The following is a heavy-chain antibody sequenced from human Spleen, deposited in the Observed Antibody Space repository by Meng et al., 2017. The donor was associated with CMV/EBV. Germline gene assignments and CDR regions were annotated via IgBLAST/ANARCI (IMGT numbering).Heavy chain of an antibody. J-gene: IGHJ6*02. V-gene: IGHV3-30*02. CDR3: AKDIREADVSIFGVVIIPGYGMDV. Sequence: GESLKISCAASGFTFSSYGMHWVRQAPGKGLEWVAFIRYDGSQKYYVHSVKGRFTISRDNSKKTLYLQMNSLRAEDTAVYYCAKDIREADVSIFGVVIIPGYGMDVWGRGTTVTVSS. CDR2: IRYDGSQK. D-gene: IGHD3-3*01. CDR1: GFTFSSYG.